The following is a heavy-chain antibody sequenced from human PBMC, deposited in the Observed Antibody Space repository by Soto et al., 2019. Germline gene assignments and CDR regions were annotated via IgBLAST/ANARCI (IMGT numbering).Heavy chain of an antibody. CDR2: IKSKTDGGTT. CDR3: TTVVGWNPILSYYYYYMDV. J-gene: IGHJ6*03. D-gene: IGHD1-1*01. V-gene: IGHV3-15*01. CDR1: RFTFSNAW. Sequence: PGGSLRLSCAASRFTFSNAWMSWVRQAPGKGLEWVGRIKSKTDGGTTDYAAPVKGRFTISRDDSKNTLYLQMNSLKTEDTAVYYCTTVVGWNPILSYYYYYMDVWGKGTKVTVSS.